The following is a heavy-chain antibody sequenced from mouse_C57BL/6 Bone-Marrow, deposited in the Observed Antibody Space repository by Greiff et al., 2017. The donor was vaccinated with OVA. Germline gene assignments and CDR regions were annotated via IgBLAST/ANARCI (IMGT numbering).Heavy chain of an antibody. CDR3: ATNYGSSYVWFAY. Sequence: QVQLQHSGAELARPGASVKMSCKASGYTFTSYTMHWVKQRPGQGLEWIGYINPSSGYTKYNQKFKDKATLTADKSSSTAYMQLSSLTSEDSAVYYCATNYGSSYVWFAYWGQGTLVTVSA. J-gene: IGHJ3*01. V-gene: IGHV1-4*01. CDR2: INPSSGYT. D-gene: IGHD1-1*01. CDR1: GYTFTSYT.